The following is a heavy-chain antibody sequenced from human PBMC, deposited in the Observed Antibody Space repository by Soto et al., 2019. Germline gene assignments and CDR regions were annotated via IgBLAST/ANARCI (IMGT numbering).Heavy chain of an antibody. CDR2: IYPGDSDT. CDR1: GYRFTNYW. J-gene: IGHJ4*02. D-gene: IGHD5-18*01. V-gene: IGHV5-51*01. CDR3: ARLSNTDTAMAPAS. Sequence: GESLKISCQGSGYRFTNYWIGWVRQMPGKGLEWMGIIYPGDSDTRYSPSFQGRVTISVDRSINTAYLQWSSLKASDTAMYYCARLSNTDTAMAPASWGQGTLVTVSS.